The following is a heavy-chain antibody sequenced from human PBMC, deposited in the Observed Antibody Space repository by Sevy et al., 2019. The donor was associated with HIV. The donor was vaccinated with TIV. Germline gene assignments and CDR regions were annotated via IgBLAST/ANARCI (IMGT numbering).Heavy chain of an antibody. CDR3: AKVIGDTGDYVSDY. V-gene: IGHV3-53*01. CDR2: IHSGGKI. CDR1: GFSFSSNY. J-gene: IGHJ4*02. D-gene: IGHD4-17*01. Sequence: GGSLRLSCAASGFSFSSNYMSWVRQAPGKGPEWVSVIHSGGKISYEDSVQGRFTISRDNSKNTLYLQMNSLRAEDTAVYYCAKVIGDTGDYVSDYWGQGTLVTVSS.